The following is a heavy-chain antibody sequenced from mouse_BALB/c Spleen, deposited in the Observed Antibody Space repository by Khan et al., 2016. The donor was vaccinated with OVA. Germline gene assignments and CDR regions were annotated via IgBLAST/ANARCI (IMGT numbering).Heavy chain of an antibody. V-gene: IGHV1-9*01. CDR2: ILPGSGNT. CDR1: GYTFSSYW. J-gene: IGHJ1*03. Sequence: QVQLQQSGAELMKPGASVKISCKATGYTFSSYWIEWVKQRPGHGLEWIGEILPGSGNTNCTENFKGKATFTADTSSNTAYMQLSSLTSEDSPVYYCLRYGNHWYFDVWGTGTTVTVSS. D-gene: IGHD2-1*01. CDR3: LRYGNHWYFDV.